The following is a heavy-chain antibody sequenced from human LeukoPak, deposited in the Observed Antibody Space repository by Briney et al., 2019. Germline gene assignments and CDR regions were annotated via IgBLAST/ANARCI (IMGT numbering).Heavy chain of an antibody. J-gene: IGHJ6*02. V-gene: IGHV1-46*01. D-gene: IGHD2-15*01. Sequence: ASVKVSFKASGYTFTSYYMHWVRQAPGQGLEWMGIINPSGGSTSYAQKFQGRVTMTRDTSTSTVYMELSSLRSEDTAVYYCARDHVVVVAATQYYYGMDVWGQGTTVTVSS. CDR3: ARDHVVVVAATQYYYGMDV. CDR1: GYTFTSYY. CDR2: INPSGGST.